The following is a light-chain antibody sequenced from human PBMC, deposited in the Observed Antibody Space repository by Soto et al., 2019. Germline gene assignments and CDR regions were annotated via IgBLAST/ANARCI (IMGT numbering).Light chain of an antibody. V-gene: IGLV1-40*01. Sequence: QSVLTQPPSVSGAPGQRVTISCTGSSSNIGAGYDVHWYQQLPGTAPKLLIYGNSNRPSGVPDRFSGSKSGTSAFLAITGLQAEDEADFYCQSHDSSLSAYVFGTGTKLTVL. J-gene: IGLJ1*01. CDR2: GNS. CDR3: QSHDSSLSAYV. CDR1: SSNIGAGYD.